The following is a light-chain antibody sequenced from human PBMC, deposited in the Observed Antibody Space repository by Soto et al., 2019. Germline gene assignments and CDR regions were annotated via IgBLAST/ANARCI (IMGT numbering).Light chain of an antibody. CDR3: QQSYSRVFT. V-gene: IGKV1-39*01. CDR2: AAS. Sequence: DIQMTQSPSSLSAFVGDRVTITCRASQSISNYLHWYQQKPGKAPKLLIFAASSLQRGVPARFSGSGSGTDFTLTISSLQPDDFGTYYCQQSYSRVFTFGPGTKVDF. J-gene: IGKJ3*01. CDR1: QSISNY.